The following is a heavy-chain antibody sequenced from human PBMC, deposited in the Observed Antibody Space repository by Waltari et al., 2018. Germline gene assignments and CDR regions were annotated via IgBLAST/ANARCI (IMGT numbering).Heavy chain of an antibody. CDR2: IWYDGSNP. CDR1: GFTLSSYS. Sequence: QVQLVESGVGVVQPGRSLRLSCAASGFTLSSYSMNWVRQGPGKGLEWVAVIWYDGSNPNYADSVKGRFTISRDNSKNTLYLQLNSLRAEDTAVYYCARDKWELNYWGQGTLVTVSS. J-gene: IGHJ4*02. D-gene: IGHD1-26*01. V-gene: IGHV3-33*01. CDR3: ARDKWELNY.